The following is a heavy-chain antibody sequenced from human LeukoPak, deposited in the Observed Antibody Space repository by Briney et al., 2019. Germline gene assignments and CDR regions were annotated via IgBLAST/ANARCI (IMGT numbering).Heavy chain of an antibody. Sequence: SETLSLTCTVPGGSLSSYYWSWIRQPPGKGLEWIGYIFYSGSTNYNPSLKSRVTISVDTSTNQFSLKLGSVTAADTAVYYCARHPTVTTGKQFDYWGRGTLVTVSS. CDR2: IFYSGST. CDR1: GGSLSSYY. J-gene: IGHJ4*02. D-gene: IGHD4-17*01. V-gene: IGHV4-59*08. CDR3: ARHPTVTTGKQFDY.